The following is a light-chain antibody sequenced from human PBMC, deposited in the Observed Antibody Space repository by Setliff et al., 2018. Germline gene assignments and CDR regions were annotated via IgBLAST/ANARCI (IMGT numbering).Light chain of an antibody. CDR3: LSYTSETTHAL. V-gene: IGLV2-8*01. CDR2: EVT. CDR1: GGLVGGYNY. Sequence: QSVLTQPPSASGSPGQSVTISCTGTGGLVGGYNYVSWYQHHPGKPPKLMIFEVTKRPSGVSDRFSGSKSGNTASLTTSGLQPEDEADYYCLSYTSETTHALFGGGTKVTVL. J-gene: IGLJ2*01.